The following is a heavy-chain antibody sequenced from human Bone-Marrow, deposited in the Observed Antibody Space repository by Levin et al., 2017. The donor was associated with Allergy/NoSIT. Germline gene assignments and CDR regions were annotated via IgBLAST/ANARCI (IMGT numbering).Heavy chain of an antibody. CDR1: DSSVSKAW. CDR2: IKRKIDGETT. V-gene: IGHV3-15*07. D-gene: IGHD5-18*01. J-gene: IGHJ6*02. CDR3: ASDSPAMADYAMDF. Sequence: PGGSLRLSCAASDSSVSKAWMNWVRQAPGKGLEWVGRIKRKIDGETTDYAAPVKGRFTISRDDSKSALYLQMNSLKTEDTAVYYCASDSPAMADYAMDFWGHGTTVTVSS.